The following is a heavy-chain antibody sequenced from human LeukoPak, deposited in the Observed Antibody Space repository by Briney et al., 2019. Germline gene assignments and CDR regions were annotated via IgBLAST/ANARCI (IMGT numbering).Heavy chain of an antibody. CDR3: ARRIAVAVPGAFDI. CDR2: MNPNSGNT. D-gene: IGHD6-19*01. V-gene: IGHV1-8*01. J-gene: IGHJ3*02. Sequence: ASVKVSCKASGYTFTSYDINWVRQATGQGLEWMGWMNPNSGNTGYAQKFQGRVTMTRNTSTSTAYMELSSLRSEDTAVYYCARRIAVAVPGAFDIWGQGTMVTVSS. CDR1: GYTFTSYD.